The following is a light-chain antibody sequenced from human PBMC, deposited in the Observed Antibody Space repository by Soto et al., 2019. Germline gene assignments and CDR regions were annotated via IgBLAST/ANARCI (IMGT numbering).Light chain of an antibody. Sequence: DIKMTQSPSSLSASVGDRVTITCRASQSISNSLNWYHQKPGKAPKLLIYSASSLQSGVRPRVIGSRSGTAFTRTTSTLQPEDFATYYCQQSYTHPWKFGQGTNVDIK. V-gene: IGKV1-39*01. CDR2: SAS. CDR1: QSISNS. J-gene: IGKJ1*01. CDR3: QQSYTHPWK.